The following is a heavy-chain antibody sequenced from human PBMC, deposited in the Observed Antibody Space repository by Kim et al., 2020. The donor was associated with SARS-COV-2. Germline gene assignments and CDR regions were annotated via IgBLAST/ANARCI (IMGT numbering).Heavy chain of an antibody. CDR2: IKSKTDGGTT. Sequence: GGSLRLSCAASGFTFSNAWMSWVRQAPGKGLEWVGRIKSKTDGGTTDYAAPVKGRFTISRDDSKNTLYLQMNSLKTEDTAVYYCTTGSYYYDSSGHTNMAVYYWGQGTLVTVSS. CDR3: TTGSYYYDSSGHTNMAVYY. CDR1: GFTFSNAW. D-gene: IGHD3-22*01. J-gene: IGHJ4*02. V-gene: IGHV3-15*01.